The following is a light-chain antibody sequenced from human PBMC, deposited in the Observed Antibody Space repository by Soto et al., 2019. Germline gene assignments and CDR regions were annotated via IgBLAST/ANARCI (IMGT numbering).Light chain of an antibody. V-gene: IGKV1-5*03. CDR2: KAS. CDR3: QHYNSYSEA. J-gene: IGKJ1*01. Sequence: DIQMTQSPSTLSGSVGVRVTITCRASQTISSWLAWHQQKPGKAPKLLTYKASTLKSGVPSRFSGSGSGTEFTLTISSLQPDDFATYYCQHYNSYSEAFGQGTKVDIK. CDR1: QTISSW.